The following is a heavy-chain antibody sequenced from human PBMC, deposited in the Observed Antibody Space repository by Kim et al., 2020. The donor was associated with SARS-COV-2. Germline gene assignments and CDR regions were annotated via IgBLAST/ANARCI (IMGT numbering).Heavy chain of an antibody. CDR1: GFTFDDYA. J-gene: IGHJ4*02. Sequence: GGSLRLSCAASGFTFDDYAMHWVRQAPGKGLEWVSLLSGDGGSTYYADSVKGRFTISRDNRKNSLYLQLNSLRTEDTALYYCAKDTGGIVGATHFDYWGQGTLVTVSS. CDR2: LSGDGGST. CDR3: AKDTGGIVGATHFDY. V-gene: IGHV3-43*02. D-gene: IGHD1-26*01.